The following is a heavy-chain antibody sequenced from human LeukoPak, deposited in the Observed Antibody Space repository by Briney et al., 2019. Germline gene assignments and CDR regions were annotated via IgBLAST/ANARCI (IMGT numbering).Heavy chain of an antibody. CDR2: IYYSGST. D-gene: IGHD6-13*01. Sequence: SETLSLTCTVSGGSINSYYWNWIRQPPGKGLEWIGYIYYSGSTNYNPSLKSRFTISVDTSKNQFSLRLTSVTAADTAVYYCAREVAAAGTLWFDLWGRGTLVTVSS. CDR3: AREVAAAGTLWFDL. CDR1: GGSINSYY. J-gene: IGHJ5*01. V-gene: IGHV4-59*01.